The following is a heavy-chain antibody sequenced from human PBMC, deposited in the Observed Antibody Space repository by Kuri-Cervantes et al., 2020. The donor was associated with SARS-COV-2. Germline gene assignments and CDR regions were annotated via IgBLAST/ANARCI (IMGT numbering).Heavy chain of an antibody. V-gene: IGHV3-11*04. J-gene: IGHJ4*02. CDR1: GFTFSDYY. CDR2: ISSSGSTT. CDR3: AREREVSGDF. D-gene: IGHD1-14*01. Sequence: GGSLRLSCAASGFTFSDYYMSWIRQAPGKGLEWVSYISSSGSTTYYADSVKGRFTISRDNAKNTLFLQMSNLRADDTAVYYCAREREVSGDFWGQGTLVTVSS.